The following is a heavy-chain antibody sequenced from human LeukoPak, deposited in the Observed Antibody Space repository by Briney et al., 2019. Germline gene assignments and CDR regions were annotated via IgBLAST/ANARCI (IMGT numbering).Heavy chain of an antibody. V-gene: IGHV1-69*13. D-gene: IGHD3-22*01. CDR2: IIPIFDTA. J-gene: IGHJ3*02. CDR1: GGTFSSYA. Sequence: SVKVSCKDSGGTFSSYAISWVRQAPGQGLEWMGGIIPIFDTANYAQKFQGRVTITADESTSTAYMELSSLRSEDTAVYYCARGSTYYYDSSGSDAFDIWGQGTMVTVFS. CDR3: ARGSTYYYDSSGSDAFDI.